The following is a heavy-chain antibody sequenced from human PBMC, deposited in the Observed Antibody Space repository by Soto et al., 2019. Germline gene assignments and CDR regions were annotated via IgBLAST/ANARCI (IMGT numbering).Heavy chain of an antibody. D-gene: IGHD3-10*01. J-gene: IGHJ4*02. CDR1: GFTFSSYR. V-gene: IGHV3-48*01. CDR3: ARLNYYGSGSYDY. CDR2: ISSSSSTI. Sequence: EVQLVESGGGLVQPGGSLRLSCGASGFTFSSYRMNWVRQAPGKGLEWVSYISSSSSTIHYADSVKGRFTISRDNAKNSLYLQMNSLRAEDTAVYYCARLNYYGSGSYDYWGQGTLVTVSS.